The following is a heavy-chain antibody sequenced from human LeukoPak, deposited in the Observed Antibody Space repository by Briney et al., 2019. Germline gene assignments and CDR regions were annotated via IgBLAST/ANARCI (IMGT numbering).Heavy chain of an antibody. V-gene: IGHV1-8*01. CDR2: MNPNSGNT. J-gene: IGHJ4*02. D-gene: IGHD6-19*01. CDR1: GYTFTSYD. Sequence: VASVKVSCKASGYTFTSYDINWVRQATGQGLEWMGWMNPNSGNTGYAQKFQGRVTMTRNTSITTAYMELSSLRSEDTAVYNCARVATAVAGTDFDYWGQGTLVTVSS. CDR3: ARVATAVAGTDFDY.